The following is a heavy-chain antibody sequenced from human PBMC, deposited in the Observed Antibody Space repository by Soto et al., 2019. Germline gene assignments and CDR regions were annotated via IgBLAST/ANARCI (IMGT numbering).Heavy chain of an antibody. Sequence: SETLSLTCAVYGGSFSGYYWSWIRQPPGKGLEWIGEINHSGSTNYNPSLKSRVTISVDTSKNQFSLKLSSVPAAETPVYYSARGVIAATIRKLNNWYDPWRQGTLVTASS. CDR1: GGSFSGYY. CDR2: INHSGST. D-gene: IGHD5-12*01. CDR3: ARGVIAATIRKLNNWYDP. V-gene: IGHV4-34*01. J-gene: IGHJ5*02.